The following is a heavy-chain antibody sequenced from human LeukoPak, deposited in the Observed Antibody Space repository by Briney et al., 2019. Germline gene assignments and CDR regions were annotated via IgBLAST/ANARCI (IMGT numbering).Heavy chain of an antibody. CDR1: GFTFSNYA. CDR2: ISSSGSST. J-gene: IGHJ3*02. CDR3: ARTMVRGVDAFDI. D-gene: IGHD3-10*01. V-gene: IGHV3-23*01. Sequence: GGSLRLSCAASGFTFSNYAMSWVRQAPGKGLEWVSSISSSGSSTYYADSVKGRFTISRDNSKNTLYLQMNSLRAEDTAVYYCARTMVRGVDAFDIWGQGTMVTVSS.